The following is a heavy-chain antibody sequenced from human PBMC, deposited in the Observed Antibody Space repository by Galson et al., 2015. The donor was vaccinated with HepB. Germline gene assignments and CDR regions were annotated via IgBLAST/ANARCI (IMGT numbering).Heavy chain of an antibody. CDR1: GFTFSSYG. CDR3: ARDGGSSGYCLDC. Sequence: SLRLSCAASGFTFSSYGMHWVRQAPGKGLEWVAVIWYDGSNKYYADSVKGRFTISRDNSKNTLYLQMNSLRAEDTAVYYCARDGGSSGYCLDCWGQGTLVTVSS. V-gene: IGHV3-33*08. D-gene: IGHD3-22*01. CDR2: IWYDGSNK. J-gene: IGHJ4*02.